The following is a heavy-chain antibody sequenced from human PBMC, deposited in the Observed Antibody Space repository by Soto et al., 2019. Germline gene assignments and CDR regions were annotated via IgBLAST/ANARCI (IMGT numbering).Heavy chain of an antibody. CDR3: ARLRAVAGGYYYYYGMDV. CDR1: GGSISSYY. V-gene: IGHV4-59*01. D-gene: IGHD6-19*01. J-gene: IGHJ6*02. Sequence: SETLSLTCTVSGGSISSYYWSWIRQPPGKGLEWIGYIYYSGSTNYNPSLKSRVTISVDTSKNQFSLKLSSVTTADTAVYYCARLRAVAGGYYYYYGMDVWGQGTTVTVSS. CDR2: IYYSGST.